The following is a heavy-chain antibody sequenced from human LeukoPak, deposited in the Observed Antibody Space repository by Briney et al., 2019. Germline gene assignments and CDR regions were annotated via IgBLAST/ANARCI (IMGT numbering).Heavy chain of an antibody. CDR3: ARTSPAVLSFDP. J-gene: IGHJ5*02. CDR2: ISSSGSTI. D-gene: IGHD2/OR15-2a*01. V-gene: IGHV3-11*01. CDR1: GFTFSDYY. Sequence: PGGSLRLSCAASGFTFSDYYMSWIRQAPGKGLEWVSYISSSGSTIYYADSVKGRFTISRDNAKNSLYLQMNSLRAEDTVVYYCARTSPAVLSFDPWGQGTLVTVSS.